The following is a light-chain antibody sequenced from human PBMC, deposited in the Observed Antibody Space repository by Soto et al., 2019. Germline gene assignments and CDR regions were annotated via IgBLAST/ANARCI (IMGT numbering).Light chain of an antibody. V-gene: IGLV3-21*04. CDR2: YDS. J-gene: IGLJ1*01. CDR3: QVWDSSSDHYV. CDR1: NIGSKS. Sequence: SYELTQPPSVSVAPRKTAMITCGGNNIGSKSMHWYHQKTGQAPVLVIYYDSDRPSGIPERFSGSNSGNTATLTISRVEAGDEADYYCQVWDSSSDHYVFGTGTKLTVL.